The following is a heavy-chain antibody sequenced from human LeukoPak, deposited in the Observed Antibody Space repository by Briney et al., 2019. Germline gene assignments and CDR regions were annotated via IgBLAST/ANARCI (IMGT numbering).Heavy chain of an antibody. J-gene: IGHJ4*02. CDR3: AKDRRDILRIDY. V-gene: IGHV3-30*18. Sequence: GRSLRLSWAPSGFTFSSYGMHWVRQAPGKGLEWVAVISYDGSNKYYADSVKGRFTISRDNSKNTLYLQMNSLRAEDTAVYYCAKDRRDILRIDYWGQGTLVTVSS. D-gene: IGHD3-9*01. CDR1: GFTFSSYG. CDR2: ISYDGSNK.